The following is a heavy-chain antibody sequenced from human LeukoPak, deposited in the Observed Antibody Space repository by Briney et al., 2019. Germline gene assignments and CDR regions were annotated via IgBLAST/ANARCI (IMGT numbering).Heavy chain of an antibody. Sequence: SETLSLTCTVSGGHIDSFFWNWIRQPPGKGLEWIGYIDNSGSTKYSPSLKSRITMSRDTSKKQFSLKLTSVTAADTATYYCASGAGWLIDYWGQGTLVSVSS. J-gene: IGHJ4*02. CDR3: ASGAGWLIDY. D-gene: IGHD6-19*01. CDR1: GGHIDSFF. V-gene: IGHV4-4*08. CDR2: IDNSGST.